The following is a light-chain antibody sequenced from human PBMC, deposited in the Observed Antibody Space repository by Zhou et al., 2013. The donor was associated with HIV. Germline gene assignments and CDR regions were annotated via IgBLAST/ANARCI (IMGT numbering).Light chain of an antibody. V-gene: IGKV1-9*01. CDR3: QQCKSYPYT. J-gene: IGKJ2*01. Sequence: DIQLTQSPSFLSASVGDRVTITCRASQGISSYLAWYQQKPGKAPKLLIYAASTLQSGVPSRFSGSGSGTEFTLTISSLQPDDFATYYCQQCKSYPYTFGQGTKLEIK. CDR2: AAS. CDR1: QGISSY.